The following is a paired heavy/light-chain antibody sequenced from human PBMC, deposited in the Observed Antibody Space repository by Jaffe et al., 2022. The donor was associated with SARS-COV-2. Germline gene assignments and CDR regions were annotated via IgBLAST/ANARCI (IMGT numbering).Heavy chain of an antibody. CDR3: AKRAAYISSWYNFEI. V-gene: IGHV3-23*01. CDR2: IGASGDTT. J-gene: IGHJ3*02. D-gene: IGHD6-13*01. Sequence: EVQLLESGGGLVQPGGSLRLSCAASGFTFNNFVMSWVRQDPGKGLEWVSTIGASGDTTYYADSVKGRFTISRDNSQNTLYLQMSSLRADDTAVYYCAKRAAYISSWYNFEIWGQGTMVTVSS. CDR1: GFTFNNFV.
Light chain of an antibody. V-gene: IGKV3-15*01. Sequence: ETVMTQSPATLSVSPGERATLSCRASQSVGSNLAWFQQKPGQAPRLLIYGVSSRATGIPARFSGSGSGTEFTLTISSLQSEDFAVYYCQQYNSWGTFGQGTKVEIK. CDR3: QQYNSWGT. CDR2: GVS. J-gene: IGKJ1*01. CDR1: QSVGSN.